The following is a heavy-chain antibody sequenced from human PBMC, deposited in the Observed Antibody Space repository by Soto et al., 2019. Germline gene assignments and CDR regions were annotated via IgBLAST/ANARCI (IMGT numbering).Heavy chain of an antibody. CDR3: ARGGGSTKVDY. D-gene: IGHD2-2*01. V-gene: IGHV4-31*03. Sequence: QVQLQESGPGLVKPSQTLSLTCTVSGGSITSSGYYWSWIRQHPGEGLEWIGFTSNSGSTSYNPSLNSRITISGNTASNQFSLTLKSVTAEDPAVYYCARGGGSTKVDYWGQGTLVTVSP. CDR2: TSNSGST. CDR1: GGSITSSGYY. J-gene: IGHJ4*02.